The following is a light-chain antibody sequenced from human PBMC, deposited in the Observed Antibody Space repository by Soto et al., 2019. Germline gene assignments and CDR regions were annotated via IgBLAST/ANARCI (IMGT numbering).Light chain of an antibody. V-gene: IGKV1-9*01. CDR1: QGISSY. J-gene: IGKJ5*01. CDR2: AAS. CDR3: QQLNSYPIT. Sequence: EIQFTQSPSFLSASVASRVTLTYRASQGISSYLAWYQQKPGKAPKLLIYAASTLQSGVPSRFSGSGSGTEFTLTISSLQPEDFATYYCQQLNSYPITFGQGTRLEIK.